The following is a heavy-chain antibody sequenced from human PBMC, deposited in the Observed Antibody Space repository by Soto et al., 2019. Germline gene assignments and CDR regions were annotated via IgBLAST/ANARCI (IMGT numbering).Heavy chain of an antibody. V-gene: IGHV3-30*18. Sequence: QVQLVESGGGVVQPGRSLRLSCAASGFTFSSYGMHWVRQAPGKGLEWVAVISYDGSNKYYADSVKGRFTISRDNSKNTLYLQMNSLRAEDTAVYDCAKASSGWYAHYYYGMDVWGQGTTVTVSS. CDR1: GFTFSSYG. J-gene: IGHJ6*02. D-gene: IGHD6-19*01. CDR2: ISYDGSNK. CDR3: AKASSGWYAHYYYGMDV.